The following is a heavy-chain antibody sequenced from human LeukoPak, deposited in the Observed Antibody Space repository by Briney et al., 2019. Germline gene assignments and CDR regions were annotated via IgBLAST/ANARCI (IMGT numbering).Heavy chain of an antibody. Sequence: ASVKVSCKASGYTFTGYYMHWVRQAPGQGLEWMGWINPNSGGTNYAQKFQGRVTMTRDTSISTAYMELSRLRSDDTAVYYCARDPAYYYDSSGYSDYWGQGTLVTVSS. CDR2: INPNSGGT. CDR3: ARDPAYYYDSSGYSDY. J-gene: IGHJ4*02. V-gene: IGHV1-2*02. CDR1: GYTFTGYY. D-gene: IGHD3-22*01.